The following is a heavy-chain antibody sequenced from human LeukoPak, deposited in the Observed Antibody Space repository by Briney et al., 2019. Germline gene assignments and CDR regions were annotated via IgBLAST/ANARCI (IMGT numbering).Heavy chain of an antibody. J-gene: IGHJ4*02. CDR1: GFTFSTYG. V-gene: IGHV3-30*02. CDR2: IQNDGSYK. Sequence: PGGXLRLSCAASGFTFSTYGIHWVRQAPGKGLEGVAFIQNDGSYKFYADSEQGRFSISRDNSKNTLFLQMNSLRAEDTAVYYCAKTSDQLLYSKFDYWGQGTLVTVSS. D-gene: IGHD2-2*02. CDR3: AKTSDQLLYSKFDY.